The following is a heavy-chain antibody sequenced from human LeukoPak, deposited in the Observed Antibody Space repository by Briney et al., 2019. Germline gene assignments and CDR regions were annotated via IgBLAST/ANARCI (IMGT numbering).Heavy chain of an antibody. CDR3: AKGSMSCVLCCSDY. J-gene: IGHJ4*02. CDR2: ISGSGGST. V-gene: IGHV3-23*01. D-gene: IGHD2-15*01. Sequence: GGSLRLSCAASGFTFSSYAMSWVRQAPGKGLGWVSAISGSGGSTYYADSVKGRCNISRDNSKNTLYLQMNSLRAEDTAVYYCAKGSMSCVLCCSDYRGQGDLVTVS. CDR1: GFTFSSYA.